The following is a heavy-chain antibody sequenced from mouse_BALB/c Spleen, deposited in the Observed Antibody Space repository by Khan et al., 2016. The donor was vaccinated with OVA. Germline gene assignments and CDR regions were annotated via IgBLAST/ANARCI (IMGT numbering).Heavy chain of an antibody. CDR2: INTYTGEP. J-gene: IGHJ3*01. D-gene: IGHD1-1*01. CDR1: GYTFTNYG. CDR3: AKGAFYYGRRKNAWFAY. V-gene: IGHV9-3-1*01. Sequence: QIQLVQSGPELKKPGETVKISCKASGYTFTNYGMNWVKQAPGQGLKWMGWINTYTGEPTYADDFRGRFAFSLETSASTAYLQINNLKNEDTATYYCAKGAFYYGRRKNAWFAYWGQGTLVTVSA.